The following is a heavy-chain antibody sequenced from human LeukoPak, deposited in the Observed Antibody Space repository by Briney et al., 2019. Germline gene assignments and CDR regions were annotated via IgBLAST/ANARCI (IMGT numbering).Heavy chain of an antibody. D-gene: IGHD3-22*01. J-gene: IGHJ4*02. CDR3: ARQYYYDSSGPIDY. CDR2: IHSGGST. V-gene: IGHV3-66*04. CDR1: GFTVSSNY. Sequence: PGGSLRLSCAASGFTVSSNYMSWVRQAPGKGLEWVSVIHSGGSTYYADSVKGRFTISRDNSKNTLYLQMNSLRAEDTAVYYCARQYYYDSSGPIDYWGQGTLVTVSS.